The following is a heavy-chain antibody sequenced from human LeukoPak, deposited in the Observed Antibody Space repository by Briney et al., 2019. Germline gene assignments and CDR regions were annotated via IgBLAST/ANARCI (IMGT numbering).Heavy chain of an antibody. CDR3: ARQFIHCSGGSRHTHWFDP. D-gene: IGHD2-15*01. V-gene: IGHV1-2*02. CDR2: INPNSGGT. CDR1: GYTFTGYY. J-gene: IGHJ5*02. Sequence: ASVKVSCKASGYTFTGYYMHWVRQAPGQGLEWMGWINPNSGGTNYAQKFQGRVTMTRDTSISTAYMELSRLRSDDTAVYYCARQFIHCSGGSRHTHWFDPWGQGTLVTVSS.